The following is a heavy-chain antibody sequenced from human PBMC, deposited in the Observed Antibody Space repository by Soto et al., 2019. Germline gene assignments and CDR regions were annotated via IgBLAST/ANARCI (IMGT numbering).Heavy chain of an antibody. V-gene: IGHV4-39*07. Sequence: SETLSLTCTVSGGSISSSSYYWGWIRQPPGKGLEWIGSIYYSGSTYYNPSLKSRVTISVDTSKNQFSLKLSSVTAADTAVYYCARAGDILTGCGGYFDYWGQGTLVTVSS. CDR1: GGSISSSSYY. J-gene: IGHJ4*02. D-gene: IGHD3-9*01. CDR3: ARAGDILTGCGGYFDY. CDR2: IYYSGST.